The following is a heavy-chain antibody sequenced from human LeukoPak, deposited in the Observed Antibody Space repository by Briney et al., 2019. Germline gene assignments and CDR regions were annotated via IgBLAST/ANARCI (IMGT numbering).Heavy chain of an antibody. CDR2: IYSGGST. CDR3: ARGSHAGREAFDI. J-gene: IGHJ3*02. Sequence: PGGSPRLSCAASGFTVSSNYMSWVRQAPGKGLEWVSVIYSGGSTYYADSVQGRFTISRDNSKNTLYLQMNSLRAEDTAVYYCARGSHAGREAFDIWGQGTMVTVSS. CDR1: GFTVSSNY. V-gene: IGHV3-66*02. D-gene: IGHD2-2*01.